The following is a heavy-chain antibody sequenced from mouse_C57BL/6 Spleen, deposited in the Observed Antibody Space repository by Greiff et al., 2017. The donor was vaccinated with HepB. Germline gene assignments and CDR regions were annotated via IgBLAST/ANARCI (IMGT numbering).Heavy chain of an antibody. V-gene: IGHV1-52*01. CDR3: ARTTYSNYGGEFDY. CDR1: GYTFTSYW. J-gene: IGHJ2*01. CDR2: IDPSDSET. D-gene: IGHD2-5*01. Sequence: QVQLQQPGAELVRPGSSVKLSCKASGYTFTSYWMHWVKQRPIQGLEWIGNIDPSDSETHYNQKFKDKATLTVDKSSSTAYMQLSSLTSEDSAVYYCARTTYSNYGGEFDYWGQGTTLTVSS.